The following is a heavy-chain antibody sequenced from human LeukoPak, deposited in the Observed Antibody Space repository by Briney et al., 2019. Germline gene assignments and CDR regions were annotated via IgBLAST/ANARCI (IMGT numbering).Heavy chain of an antibody. Sequence: GASVKVSCKASGYTFTSYGISWVRQAPGQGLEWMGWISAYNGNTNYAQKLQGRVTMTTDTSTSTAYMELRSLRSDDTAVYYRATAVTTFGVGWFDHWGQGTLVTVSS. J-gene: IGHJ5*02. D-gene: IGHD3-16*01. CDR3: ATAVTTFGVGWFDH. CDR1: GYTFTSYG. CDR2: ISAYNGNT. V-gene: IGHV1-18*01.